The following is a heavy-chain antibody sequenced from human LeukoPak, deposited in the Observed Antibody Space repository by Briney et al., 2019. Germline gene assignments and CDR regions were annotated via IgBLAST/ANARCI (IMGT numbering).Heavy chain of an antibody. CDR3: ATDGSHHDIES. V-gene: IGHV3-23*01. CDR1: GFTFSSYA. D-gene: IGHD3-16*02. Sequence: PGGSLRLSCSASGFTFSSYAMGWVRQAPGKGLEWVSSISGGGGDTYYADSVAGRFTISRDNSKSTLYLQMNSLRAEDTAVYYCATDGSHHDIESWGQGTLVSVSS. CDR2: ISGGGGDT. J-gene: IGHJ5*01.